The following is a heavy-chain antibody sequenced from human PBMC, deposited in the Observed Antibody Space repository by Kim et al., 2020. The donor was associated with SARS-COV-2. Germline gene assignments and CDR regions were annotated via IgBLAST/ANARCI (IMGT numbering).Heavy chain of an antibody. CDR2: MSSSSSYT. V-gene: IGHV3-11*05. CDR3: ARARNLGTTLYYFEW. J-gene: IGHJ4*02. CDR1: GFTFRDFY. D-gene: IGHD1-1*01. Sequence: GGSLRLSCAASGFTFRDFYMSWIRQAPGKGLEWVSYMSSSSSYTNYADSVKGRFTISRDNAKNSLYLQMNSLRAEDTAVYYCARARNLGTTLYYFEWWGQGTQVTVSS.